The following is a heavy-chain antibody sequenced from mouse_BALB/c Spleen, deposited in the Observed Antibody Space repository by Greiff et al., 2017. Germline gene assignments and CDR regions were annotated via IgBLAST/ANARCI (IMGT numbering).Heavy chain of an antibody. J-gene: IGHJ3*01. CDR2: ISNLAYSI. D-gene: IGHD1-2*01. CDR1: GFTFSDYG. Sequence: EVHLVESGGGLVQPGGSRKISCAASGFTFSDYGMAWVRQAPGKGPEWVAFISNLAYSIYYADTVTGRFTISRENAKNTLYLEMSSLRSEDTAMYYCARLYYDYGFAYWGQGTLVTVSA. V-gene: IGHV5-15*02. CDR3: ARLYYDYGFAY.